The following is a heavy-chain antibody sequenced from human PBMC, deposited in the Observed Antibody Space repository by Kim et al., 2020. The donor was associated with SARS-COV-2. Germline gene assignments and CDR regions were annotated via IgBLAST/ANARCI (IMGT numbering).Heavy chain of an antibody. J-gene: IGHJ4*02. Sequence: GGSLRLSCAASGFTFSSYSMNWVRQAPGKGLEWVSSISSSSSYIYYADSEKGRFTISRDNAKNSLYLQMNSLRAEDTAVYYCARRVEGPATAPDYWGQGTLVTVSS. CDR3: ARRVEGPATAPDY. CDR1: GFTFSSYS. V-gene: IGHV3-21*01. CDR2: ISSSSSYI. D-gene: IGHD2-2*01.